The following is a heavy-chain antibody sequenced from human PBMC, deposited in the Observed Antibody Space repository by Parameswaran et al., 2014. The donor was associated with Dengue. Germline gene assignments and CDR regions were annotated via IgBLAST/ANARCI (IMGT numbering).Heavy chain of an antibody. Sequence: WIRQPQEGLEWIGSIYYSGSTYYNPSLKSRVTISVDTSKNQFSLKLSSVTAADTAVYYCASAMRWYYYDSSGYPQLYLDYWGQGTLVTVSS. CDR3: ASAMRWYYYDSSGYPQLYLDY. CDR2: IYYSGST. D-gene: IGHD3-22*01. V-gene: IGHV4-39*07. J-gene: IGHJ4*02.